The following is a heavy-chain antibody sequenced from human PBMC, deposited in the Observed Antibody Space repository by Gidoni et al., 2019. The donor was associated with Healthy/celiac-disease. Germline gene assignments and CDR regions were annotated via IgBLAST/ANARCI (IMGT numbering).Heavy chain of an antibody. CDR2: IYPGDSDT. J-gene: IGHJ4*02. CDR1: GYSFTSYW. Sequence: EVQLVQSGAEVKKPGESRKISCKGSGYSFTSYWIGWVRQMPGKGLEWMGIIYPGDSDTRYSPSFQGQVTISADKSISTAYLQWSSLKASDTAMYYCARKERVRGDPEDPLDYWGQGTLVTVSS. V-gene: IGHV5-51*01. CDR3: ARKERVRGDPEDPLDY. D-gene: IGHD3-10*01.